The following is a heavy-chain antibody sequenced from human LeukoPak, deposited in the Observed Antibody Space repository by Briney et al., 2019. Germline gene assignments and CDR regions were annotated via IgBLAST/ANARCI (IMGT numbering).Heavy chain of an antibody. Sequence: PSETLSLTCTVSGGSISSGSYYWSWIRQPAGKGLEWIGRIYTSGSTNYNPSLKSRVTISVDTSKNQFSLKLSSVTAADTAVYYCARVGIAVAGNYYYYYGMDVWGQGTTVTVSS. V-gene: IGHV4-61*02. J-gene: IGHJ6*02. CDR2: IYTSGST. CDR1: GGSISSGSYY. CDR3: ARVGIAVAGNYYYYYGMDV. D-gene: IGHD6-19*01.